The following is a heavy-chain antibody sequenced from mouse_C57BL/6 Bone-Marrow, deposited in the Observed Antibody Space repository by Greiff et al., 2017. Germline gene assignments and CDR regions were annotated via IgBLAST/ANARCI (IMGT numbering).Heavy chain of an antibody. CDR3: ARQSPNDYGSNYYAMDY. D-gene: IGHD1-1*01. CDR1: GFTFSSYT. Sequence: EVQGVEPGGGLVKPGGSLKLSCAASGFTFSSYTMSWVRQTPVQRLEWVATISGGGGNTYYPDSVKGRFTISRDNAKNTLYLQMSSLRSEDTALYYGARQSPNDYGSNYYAMDYWGQGTSVTVSS. V-gene: IGHV5-9*01. J-gene: IGHJ4*01. CDR2: ISGGGGNT.